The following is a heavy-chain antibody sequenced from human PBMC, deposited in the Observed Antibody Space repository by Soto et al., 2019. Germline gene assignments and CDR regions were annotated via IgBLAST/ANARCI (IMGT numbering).Heavy chain of an antibody. CDR2: ISSSSSYI. D-gene: IGHD5-12*01. V-gene: IGHV3-21*01. CDR3: ARFGYTTEAH. Sequence: ETLSLTCTVSGGSISSYTMIWVRQAPGKGLEWVSSISSSSSYIYYADSVKGRFTISRDNAKNSLYLQMNSLRAEDTAVYYCARFGYTTEAHWGQGTLVTVSS. J-gene: IGHJ4*02. CDR1: GGSISSYT.